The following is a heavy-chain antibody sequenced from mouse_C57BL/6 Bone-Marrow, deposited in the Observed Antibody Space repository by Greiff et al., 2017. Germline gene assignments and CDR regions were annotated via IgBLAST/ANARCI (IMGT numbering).Heavy chain of an antibody. CDR3: ARGDSSGYGYFDV. CDR2: INPNNGGT. Sequence: EVQLQQSGPELVKPGASVKISCKASGYTFTDYYMNWVKQSHGKSLEWIGDINPNNGGTSYNQKFKGKATLTVDKSSSTAYMELRSLTSEDSAVXYCARGDSSGYGYFDVWGTGTTVTVSS. V-gene: IGHV1-26*01. CDR1: GYTFTDYY. J-gene: IGHJ1*03. D-gene: IGHD3-2*02.